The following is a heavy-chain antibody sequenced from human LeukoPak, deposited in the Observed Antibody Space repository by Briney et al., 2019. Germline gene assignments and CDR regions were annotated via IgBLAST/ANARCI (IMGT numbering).Heavy chain of an antibody. CDR3: AKGGGSTSSRGYYYYMDV. V-gene: IGHV3-23*01. J-gene: IGHJ6*03. Sequence: GGSLRLSCAASGFTFSSYAMSWVRQAPGKGLEWVSALSGSGGSTYYADSVKGRFTISRDNSKNTLYLQMNSLRAEDTAVYYCAKGGGSTSSRGYYYYMDVWGKGTTVTVSS. CDR2: LSGSGGST. D-gene: IGHD2-2*01. CDR1: GFTFSSYA.